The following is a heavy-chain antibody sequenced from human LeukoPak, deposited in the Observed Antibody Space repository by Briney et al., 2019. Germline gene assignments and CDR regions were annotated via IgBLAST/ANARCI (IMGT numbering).Heavy chain of an antibody. CDR1: GFTFSDYY. D-gene: IGHD6-13*01. CDR2: ISSSGSTI. Sequence: PGGSLRLSCAASGFTFSDYYMSWLRQAPGKGLEWVSYISSSGSTIYYADSVKGRFTISRDNAKNSLYLQMNSLRAEDTAVYYCARGYSSSWYNHYYYYMDVWGKGTTVTISS. V-gene: IGHV3-11*01. J-gene: IGHJ6*03. CDR3: ARGYSSSWYNHYYYYMDV.